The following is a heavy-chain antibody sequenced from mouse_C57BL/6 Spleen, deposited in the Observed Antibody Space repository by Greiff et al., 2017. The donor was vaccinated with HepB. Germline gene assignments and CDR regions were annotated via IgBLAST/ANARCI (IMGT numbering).Heavy chain of an antibody. J-gene: IGHJ3*01. CDR1: GYTFTDYN. CDR2: INPNNGGT. V-gene: IGHV1-22*01. Sequence: EVQLQESGPELVKPGASVKMSCKASGYTFTDYNMHWVKQSHGKSLEWIGYINPNNGGTSYNQKFKGKATLTVNKSSSTAYMELRSLTSEDSAVYYCARGDYSNSWFAYWGQGTLVTVSA. CDR3: ARGDYSNSWFAY. D-gene: IGHD2-5*01.